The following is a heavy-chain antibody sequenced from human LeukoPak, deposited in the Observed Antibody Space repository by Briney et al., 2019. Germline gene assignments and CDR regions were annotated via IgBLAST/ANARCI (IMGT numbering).Heavy chain of an antibody. V-gene: IGHV3-49*04. CDR2: IRSKAYGGTT. CDR1: GFIFSTCA. Sequence: PGGSLRLSCSASGFIFSTCAMSWVRQAPGKGLEWVGFIRSKAYGGTTKNAASVKGRFTISRDDSRSIAYLQMNSLKTEDTAVYYCTRRYNYDSSGYYYVRDAFDIWGQGTMVTVSS. J-gene: IGHJ3*02. CDR3: TRRYNYDSSGYYYVRDAFDI. D-gene: IGHD3-22*01.